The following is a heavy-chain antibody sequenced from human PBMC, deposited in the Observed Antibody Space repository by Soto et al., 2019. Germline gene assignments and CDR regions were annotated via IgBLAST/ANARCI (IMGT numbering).Heavy chain of an antibody. CDR1: GFTFSSYA. Sequence: PGGSLRLSCAASGFTFSSYAMNWVRQAPGKGLEWVSAISGSGGGSYYADSVKGRFTISRDNSKNTLYLQMNSLRAEDTAVYYCARGGDFVVVTAARPPYYYYYGMDVWGQGTTVTVSS. V-gene: IGHV3-23*01. CDR2: ISGSGGGS. CDR3: ARGGDFVVVTAARPPYYYYYGMDV. J-gene: IGHJ6*02. D-gene: IGHD2-21*02.